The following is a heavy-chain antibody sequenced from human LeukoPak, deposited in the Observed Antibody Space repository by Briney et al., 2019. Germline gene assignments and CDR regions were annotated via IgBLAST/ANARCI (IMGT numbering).Heavy chain of an antibody. CDR3: ANEWLHVSGSYKAND. J-gene: IGHJ4*02. CDR2: IQNDGSKK. V-gene: IGHV3-30*02. Sequence: GGSLRLSCAASGVSFSSSGMHWVRQAPGKGLEWVAFIQNDGSKKYHADSVKGRFTISRDNSKNTLYLQMNSLRTEDTAVYYCANEWLHVSGSYKANDWGQGTLVTVSS. D-gene: IGHD3-10*01. CDR1: GVSFSSSG.